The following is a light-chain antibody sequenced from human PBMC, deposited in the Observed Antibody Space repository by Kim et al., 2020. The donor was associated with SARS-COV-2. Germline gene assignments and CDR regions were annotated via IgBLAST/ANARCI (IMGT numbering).Light chain of an antibody. J-gene: IGKJ2*01. V-gene: IGKV3-15*01. CDR1: QSVGSN. Sequence: VSPGESATLSCRASQSVGSNLAWYQQRPGQAPRLLISGASTRATGVPARFSGSGSGTEFTLTISSPQSEDFAVYYCQQYNRWAPYIFGQGTKLEI. CDR3: QQYNRWAPYI. CDR2: GAS.